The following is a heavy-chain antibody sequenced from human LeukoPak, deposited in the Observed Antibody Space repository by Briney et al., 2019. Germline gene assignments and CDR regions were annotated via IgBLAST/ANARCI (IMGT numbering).Heavy chain of an antibody. J-gene: IGHJ4*02. D-gene: IGHD4-17*01. CDR1: GFTFSSYA. V-gene: IGHV3-30-3*01. CDR2: ISYDGSNK. Sequence: GGSLRLSCAASGFTFSSYAMHWVRQAPGKGLEWVAVISYDGSNKYYADSVKGRFTIFRDNSKNTLYLQMNSLRAEDTAVYYCARNYGDSNKYYFDYWGQGTLVTVSS. CDR3: ARNYGDSNKYYFDY.